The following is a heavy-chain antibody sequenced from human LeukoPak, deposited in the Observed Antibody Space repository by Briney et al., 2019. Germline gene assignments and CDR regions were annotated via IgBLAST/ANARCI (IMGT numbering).Heavy chain of an antibody. D-gene: IGHD3-3*01. J-gene: IGHJ4*02. CDR2: ISAGGGTT. Sequence: GGSLRLSCVASGFTFTDYALAWVRQAPGKGLEWVSRISAGGGTTYYADSVKDRFTISRENSKNTVYLQMSSLRAEDTARYYCARISFVDLGGYYFDSWGQGNLVTVSS. V-gene: IGHV3-23*01. CDR1: GFTFTDYA. CDR3: ARISFVDLGGYYFDS.